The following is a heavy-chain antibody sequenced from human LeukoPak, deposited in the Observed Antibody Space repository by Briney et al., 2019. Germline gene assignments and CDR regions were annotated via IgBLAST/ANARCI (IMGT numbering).Heavy chain of an antibody. D-gene: IGHD6-13*01. V-gene: IGHV4-39*01. Sequence: PSETLSLTCTVSGGSISSSSYYWGWIHQPPGKGLEWIGSIYSSGTTYYNPSLKSRLTISVDTSKNQFSLKLSPMTAADAALYYCTKSRSWFSPFDYWGQGSLVTVAS. CDR1: GGSISSSSYY. CDR3: TKSRSWFSPFDY. CDR2: IYSSGTT. J-gene: IGHJ4*02.